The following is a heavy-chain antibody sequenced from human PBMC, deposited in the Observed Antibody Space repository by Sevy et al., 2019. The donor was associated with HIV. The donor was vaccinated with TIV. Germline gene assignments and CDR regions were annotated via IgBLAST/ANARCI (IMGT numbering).Heavy chain of an antibody. V-gene: IGHV3-33*08. Sequence: GGSLRLSCVASRFTFSTYVMHWVRQAPGKGLEWVAVIWHDGNSEYYADSVRGRFTISRDDSKNTLYLQMNSLRAEDTAVYYCASEAGYGTDSRPFDYWGPGTLVTVSS. CDR2: IWHDGNSE. CDR3: ASEAGYGTDSRPFDY. CDR1: RFTFSTYV. J-gene: IGHJ4*02. D-gene: IGHD5-12*01.